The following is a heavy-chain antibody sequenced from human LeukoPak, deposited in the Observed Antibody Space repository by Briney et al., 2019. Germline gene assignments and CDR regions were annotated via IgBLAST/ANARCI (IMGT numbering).Heavy chain of an antibody. CDR2: SSGSGGST. CDR1: GSTFSSYA. V-gene: IGHV3-23*01. J-gene: IGHJ1*01. CDR3: AQDQGYYGSGSYKEFFRH. D-gene: IGHD3-10*01. Sequence: GGSLRLSCAASGSTFSSYAMSWVRQAPGKGLEWVSASSGSGGSTYYADSVKGRFTISRDNSKNTLYLQMNSLRAEDTAVYYCAQDQGYYGSGSYKEFFRHWGQGTLVTVSS.